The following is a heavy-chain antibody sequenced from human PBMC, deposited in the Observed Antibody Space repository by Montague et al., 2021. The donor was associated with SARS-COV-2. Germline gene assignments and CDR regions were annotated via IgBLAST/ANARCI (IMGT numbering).Heavy chain of an antibody. J-gene: IGHJ4*02. Sequence: SLRLSCAASGFTFTSYAMHWVRQAPGKGLELVAVISFDGTNKYYTYSVKGLFTISRDNSKNTLYLQMHSVRPEDTAVYYCARDQGGYSYNDYWGQGTLVTVSS. CDR3: ARDQGGYSYNDY. CDR1: GFTFTSYA. D-gene: IGHD5-18*01. V-gene: IGHV3-30-3*01. CDR2: ISFDGTNK.